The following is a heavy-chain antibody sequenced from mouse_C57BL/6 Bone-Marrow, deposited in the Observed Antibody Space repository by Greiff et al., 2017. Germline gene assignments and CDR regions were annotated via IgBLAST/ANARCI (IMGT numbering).Heavy chain of an antibody. Sequence: ESGPGLVKPSQSLSLTCSVTGYSITSGYYWNWIRQFPGNKLEWMGYISYDGSNNYNPSLKNRIPITRDTSKNQFFLKLNSVTTEDTATYYCARIYYGNYVGDYWGQGTTLTVSS. V-gene: IGHV3-6*01. J-gene: IGHJ2*01. CDR3: ARIYYGNYVGDY. CDR2: ISYDGSN. D-gene: IGHD2-1*01. CDR1: GYSITSGYY.